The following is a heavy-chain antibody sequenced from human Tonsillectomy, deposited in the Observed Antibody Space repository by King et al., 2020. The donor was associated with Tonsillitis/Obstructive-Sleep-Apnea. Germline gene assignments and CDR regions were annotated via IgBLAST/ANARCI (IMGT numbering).Heavy chain of an antibody. D-gene: IGHD3-3*01. J-gene: IGHJ6*02. V-gene: IGHV3-49*04. Sequence: EVQLVESGGGLVQPGRSLRLSCTASGFTFGDYAMSWVRQAPGKGLEWVGFIRSKAYGGTTEYAASVKGRFTISRDDSKSIAYLQMNSLKTEDTAVYYCTRVRDVLRFLEWSRRYYYYGMDVWGQGTTVTVSS. CDR2: IRSKAYGGTT. CDR1: GFTFGDYA. CDR3: TRVRDVLRFLEWSRRYYYYGMDV.